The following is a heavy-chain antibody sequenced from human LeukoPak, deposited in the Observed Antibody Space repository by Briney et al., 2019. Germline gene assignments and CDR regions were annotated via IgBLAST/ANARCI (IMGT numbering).Heavy chain of an antibody. V-gene: IGHV3-49*04. CDR3: TRGSETAMITDPFDY. CDR2: IRSKAYGRTT. Sequence: GGSLRLSCTASGFTFGVYALTWVRQAPGKGLEWVGFIRSKAYGRTTESAASVKGRFTISTDDSRSIDYPQMNSRKPEDTAVYYCTRGSETAMITDPFDYWGQGTLVTVSS. J-gene: IGHJ4*02. D-gene: IGHD5-18*01. CDR1: GFTFGVYA.